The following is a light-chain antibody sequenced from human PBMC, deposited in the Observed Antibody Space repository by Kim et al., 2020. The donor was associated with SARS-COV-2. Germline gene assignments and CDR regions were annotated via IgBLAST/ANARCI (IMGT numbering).Light chain of an antibody. CDR3: QQRSNGPLT. Sequence: LSPGERATRSCRTSQSVSSYLAWYQQKPGQAPRLLIYDTSNRATGIPARFSGSGSGTDFTLSISSLEPEDFAVYYCQQRSNGPLTFGGGTKVDIK. J-gene: IGKJ4*01. CDR2: DTS. CDR1: QSVSSY. V-gene: IGKV3-11*01.